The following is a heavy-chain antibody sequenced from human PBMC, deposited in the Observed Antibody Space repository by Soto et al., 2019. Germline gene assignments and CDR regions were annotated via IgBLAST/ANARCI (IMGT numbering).Heavy chain of an antibody. CDR1: GYTFTSYW. CDR3: ARHDYGDYEPGYCDGMDV. J-gene: IGHJ6*02. CDR2: IYPSDSDS. D-gene: IGHD4-17*01. V-gene: IGHV5-51*01. Sequence: GESLKISCKGSGYTFTSYWIGWVRQMPGEGLEWMGVIYPSDSDSRYSPSFQGKVTISADKSFTTAYLQWSSLKASDTAMYYCARHDYGDYEPGYCDGMDVWGQGTTVTVSS.